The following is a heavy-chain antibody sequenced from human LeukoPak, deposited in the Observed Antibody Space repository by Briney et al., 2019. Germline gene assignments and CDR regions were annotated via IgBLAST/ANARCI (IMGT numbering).Heavy chain of an antibody. CDR1: GGSISSYY. D-gene: IGHD3-22*01. CDR2: IYYSGST. J-gene: IGHJ4*02. V-gene: IGHV4-59*01. CDR3: ARSPRLYYYDSSGYPFDY. Sequence: SETLSLTCTVSGGSISSYYWSWIRQPPGKGLEWIGYIYYSGSTNYNPSLKSRVTISVDTSKNQFSLELSSVTAADTAVYYCARSPRLYYYDSSGYPFDYWGQGTLVTVSS.